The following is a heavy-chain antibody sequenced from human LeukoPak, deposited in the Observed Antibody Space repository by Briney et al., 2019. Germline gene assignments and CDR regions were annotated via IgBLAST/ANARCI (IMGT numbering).Heavy chain of an antibody. V-gene: IGHV3-21*01. Sequence: GGSLRLSCAASVFTFSSYSMNWVRQAPGKGLEWVSSISSSSSYIYYADSVKGRFTISRDNAKNSLYLQMNSLRAEDTAVYYCARDRGGSGTEGFWGQGTLVTVSS. CDR2: ISSSSSYI. D-gene: IGHD3-10*01. J-gene: IGHJ4*02. CDR1: VFTFSSYS. CDR3: ARDRGGSGTEGF.